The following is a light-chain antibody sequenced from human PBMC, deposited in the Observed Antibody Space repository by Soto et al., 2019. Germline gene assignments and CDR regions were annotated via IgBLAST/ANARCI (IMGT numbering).Light chain of an antibody. Sequence: QSALTQPASVSASPGQSITISCAGTSSDVGGWPHVSWYQQHPGKAPKLVIYEDTKRPSGVSNRFSGSRSGNTASLTVSGLQAEDETDYYCCSYAGSSTYVFGTGTKLNVL. V-gene: IGLV2-23*01. CDR1: SSDVGGWPH. CDR2: EDT. J-gene: IGLJ1*01. CDR3: CSYAGSSTYV.